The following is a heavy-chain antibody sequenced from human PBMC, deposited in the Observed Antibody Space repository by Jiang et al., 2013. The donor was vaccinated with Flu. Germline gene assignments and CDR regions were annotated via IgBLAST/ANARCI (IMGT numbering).Heavy chain of an antibody. CDR1: GYSISSGYY. V-gene: IGHV4-38-2*01. D-gene: IGHD2-21*02. CDR3: ARMAVTPRAWFDP. Sequence: GPGLVKPSETLSLTCAVSGYSISSGYYWGWIRQPPGKGLEWIGSIYHSGSTYYNPSLKSRVTISVDTSKNQFSLKLSSVTAADTAVYYCARMAVTPRAWFDPWGPGEPWSPSPQ. CDR2: IYHSGST. J-gene: IGHJ5*02.